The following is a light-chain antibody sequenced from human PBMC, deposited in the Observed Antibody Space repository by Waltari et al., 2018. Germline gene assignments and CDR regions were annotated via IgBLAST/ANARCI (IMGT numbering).Light chain of an antibody. V-gene: IGLV1-51*02. CDR3: GTWDSSLRAVV. J-gene: IGLJ2*01. CDR2: ENT. CDR1: ISNIGKNY. Sequence: QSILTQPPSLSAAPGQKVTISCSGSISNIGKNYVSWYQLLPETAPKLLIYENTERPSGIPDRFSGSKSGTSATLGITGLQTGDEADYFCGTWDSSLRAVVFGGGTKLTVL.